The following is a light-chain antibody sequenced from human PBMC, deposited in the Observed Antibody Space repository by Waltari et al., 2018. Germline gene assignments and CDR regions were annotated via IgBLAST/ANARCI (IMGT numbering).Light chain of an antibody. Sequence: DIQMTRSPSSVSASVGDRVTITCRASQGVSTRLAWYQQRPGKAPNLLIYAASNLQPGVPSRFSATGSGTEFTLTIGSLQPEDSATYFCQQGISFPLTFGQGTRLEIK. CDR3: QQGISFPLT. V-gene: IGKV1-12*01. CDR1: QGVSTR. CDR2: AAS. J-gene: IGKJ5*01.